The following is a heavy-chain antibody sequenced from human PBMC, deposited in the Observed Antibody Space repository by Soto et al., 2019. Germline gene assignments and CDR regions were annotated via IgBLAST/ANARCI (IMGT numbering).Heavy chain of an antibody. CDR1: GYTFTGYY. D-gene: IGHD6-6*01. V-gene: IGHV1-2*02. CDR3: ATRNEYSSSQDAFDI. Sequence: ASVKVSCKASGYTFTGYYMHWVRQAPGQGLEWMGWINPNSGGTNYAQKFQGRVTMTRDTSISTAYMELSRLRSDDTAVHYCATRNEYSSSQDAFDIWGQGTMVTVSS. CDR2: INPNSGGT. J-gene: IGHJ3*02.